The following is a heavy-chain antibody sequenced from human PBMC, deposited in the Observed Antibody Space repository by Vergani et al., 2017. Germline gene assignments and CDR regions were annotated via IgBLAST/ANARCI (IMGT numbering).Heavy chain of an antibody. CDR1: GFTFSSYG. D-gene: IGHD5-18*01. CDR2: IWYDGSNK. V-gene: IGHV3-33*01. J-gene: IGHJ6*02. CDR3: ARDQRGYSYGYGGGMDV. Sequence: QVQLVESGGGVVQPGRSLRLSCAASGFTFSSYGMHWVRQAPGKGLEWVAVIWYDGSNKYDADSVKGRFTISRDNSKNTLYLKMNSLRAEDTAVYYCARDQRGYSYGYGGGMDVWGQGTTVTVSS.